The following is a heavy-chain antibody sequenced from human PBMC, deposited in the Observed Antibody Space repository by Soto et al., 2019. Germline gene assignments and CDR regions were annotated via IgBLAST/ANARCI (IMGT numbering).Heavy chain of an antibody. CDR3: GKVLVGATGRTDSDS. CDR2: IDYNGVT. D-gene: IGHD2-15*01. J-gene: IGHJ4*02. V-gene: IGHV4-39*01. CDR1: GGSIDRIGYY. Sequence: SQTLSPTRTVSGGSIDRIGYYWGWIRQPPGRGLEWIGNIDYNGVTYSTPSLKSGVTISRDTSKNQFSLRLTSVTAADTALYYCGKVLVGATGRTDSDSWGPGTLVTVSS.